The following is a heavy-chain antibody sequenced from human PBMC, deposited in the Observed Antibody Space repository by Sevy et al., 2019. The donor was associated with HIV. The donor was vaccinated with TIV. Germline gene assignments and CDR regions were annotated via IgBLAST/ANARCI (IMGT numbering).Heavy chain of an antibody. J-gene: IGHJ4*02. CDR1: GFTFSSYG. V-gene: IGHV3-33*01. CDR3: AREGIAVAGIGYYFDY. Sequence: GGSLRLSCAASGFTFSSYGMHWVRQAPGKGLEWVAIIWYDGSNKKYADSVKGRFSISRDNSKNTLYLQMNSLRAEDTALYYCAREGIAVAGIGYYFDYWGQGTLVTVSS. CDR2: IWYDGSNK. D-gene: IGHD6-19*01.